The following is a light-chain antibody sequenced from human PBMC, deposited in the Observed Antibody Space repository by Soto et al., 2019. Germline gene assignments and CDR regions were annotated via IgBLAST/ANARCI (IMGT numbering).Light chain of an antibody. CDR1: QSVSSY. CDR2: DAS. V-gene: IGKV3-11*01. CDR3: QQRSNWRALT. J-gene: IGKJ4*01. Sequence: EIVLTQSPATLSLSPGERATLSCRASQSVSSYLAWYQQKPGQAPRLLIYDASNRATGIPARFSGSGSGTDFTLTISSLEPEDFAVYYCQQRSNWRALTFGGGTKGEIK.